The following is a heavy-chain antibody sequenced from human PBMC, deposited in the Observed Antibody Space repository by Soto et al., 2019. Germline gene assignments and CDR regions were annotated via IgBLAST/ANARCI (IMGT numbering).Heavy chain of an antibody. V-gene: IGHV4-34*01. CDR3: ARDRGYSYGAPDY. CDR1: GGSFSGYY. D-gene: IGHD5-18*01. CDR2: INHSGST. Sequence: QVQLQQWGAGLLKPSETLSLTCAVYGGSFSGYYWSWIRQPPGKGLEWIGEINHSGSTNYNPSLKSRVTISVDTSKNQFSLKLSSVTAADTAVFYCARDRGYSYGAPDYWGQGTLVTVSS. J-gene: IGHJ4*02.